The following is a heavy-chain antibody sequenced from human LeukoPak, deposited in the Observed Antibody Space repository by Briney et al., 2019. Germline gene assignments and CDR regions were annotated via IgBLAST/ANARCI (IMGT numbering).Heavy chain of an antibody. D-gene: IGHD3-22*01. V-gene: IGHV1-46*01. CDR1: GYTFTSYY. Sequence: GASVKVSCKASGYTFTSYYMHWVRQAPGQGLEWMGIINPSGGSTSYAQKFQGRVTMTRGTSTSTVYMELSSLRSEDTAVYYCARGGYYYDSSGYYNGDYWGQGTLVTVSS. J-gene: IGHJ4*02. CDR2: INPSGGST. CDR3: ARGGYYYDSSGYYNGDY.